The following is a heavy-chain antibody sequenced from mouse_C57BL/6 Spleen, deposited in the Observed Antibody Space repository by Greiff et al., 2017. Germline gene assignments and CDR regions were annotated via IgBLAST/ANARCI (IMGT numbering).Heavy chain of an antibody. CDR3: ARDLITTVVATPYFDV. CDR2: ISYDGSN. V-gene: IGHV3-6*01. CDR1: GYSITSGYY. J-gene: IGHJ1*03. Sequence: EVQLQESGPGLVKPSQSLSLTCSVTGYSITSGYYWNWIRQFPGNKLEWMGYISYDGSNNYNPSLKNRISITRDTSKNKFFLKLNSVTTEDTATYYCARDLITTVVATPYFDVWGTGTTVTVSS. D-gene: IGHD1-1*01.